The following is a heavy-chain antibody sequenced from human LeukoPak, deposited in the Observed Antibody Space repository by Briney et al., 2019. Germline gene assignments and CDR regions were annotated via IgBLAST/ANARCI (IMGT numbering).Heavy chain of an antibody. V-gene: IGHV3-7*01. CDR3: SSRRYYFDY. J-gene: IGHJ4*02. CDR2: IKQEGSEK. CDR1: GFSFDDYA. Sequence: GGSLRLSCAASGFSFDDYAMSWVRQAPGKGLEWVANIKQEGSEKYYVDSVKGRLTVSRDNAKNSLYLQMTSLRAKDTAVYYCSSRRYYFDYWGQGTLVTVSS.